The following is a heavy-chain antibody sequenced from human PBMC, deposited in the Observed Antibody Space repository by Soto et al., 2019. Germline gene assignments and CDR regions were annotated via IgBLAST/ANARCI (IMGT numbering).Heavy chain of an antibody. CDR1: GDSVSSNSAA. CDR2: TYYRSKWYN. D-gene: IGHD2-15*01. CDR3: ARVVGSPYDAFDI. J-gene: IGHJ3*02. Sequence: QVQLQQSGPGLVKPSQTLSLTCAISGDSVSSNSAAWNWIRQSPSRGLEWLGRTYYRSKWYNDYAVSVKSRISINQDRXKNQFSLQLNSVTPEDTAVYYCARVVGSPYDAFDIWGQGTMVTVSS. V-gene: IGHV6-1*01.